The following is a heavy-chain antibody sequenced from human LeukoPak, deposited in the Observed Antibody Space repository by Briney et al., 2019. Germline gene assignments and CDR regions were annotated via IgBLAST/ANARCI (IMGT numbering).Heavy chain of an antibody. D-gene: IGHD3-22*01. CDR3: ARDYYGLPNYYYYMDV. V-gene: IGHV1-2*02. Sequence: GASVKVSCKASGYTSTGYYMHWVRQAPGQGLEWMGWINPNSGGTNYAQKFQGRVTMTRDTSISTAYMELSRLRSDDTAVYYCARDYYGLPNYYYYMDVWGKGTTVTVSS. J-gene: IGHJ6*03. CDR1: GYTSTGYY. CDR2: INPNSGGT.